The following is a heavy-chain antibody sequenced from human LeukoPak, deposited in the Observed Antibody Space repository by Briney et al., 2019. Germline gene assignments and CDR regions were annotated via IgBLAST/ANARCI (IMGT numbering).Heavy chain of an antibody. CDR1: GFTFSSYW. CDR2: MKRDGSEK. D-gene: IGHD4-23*01. V-gene: IGHV3-7*01. CDR3: ARVMKVRYGGNALDYYYYMDV. Sequence: GGSLRLSCAASGFTFSSYWMTWVRQAPGKGLEWVANMKRDGSEKYYADSVKGRFTISRDNANNSLYLQLNSLRTEDTAVYYCARVMKVRYGGNALDYYYYMDVWGKGTTVTVSS. J-gene: IGHJ6*03.